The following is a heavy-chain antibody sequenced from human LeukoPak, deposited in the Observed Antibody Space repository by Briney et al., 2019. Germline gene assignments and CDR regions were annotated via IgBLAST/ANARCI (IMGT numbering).Heavy chain of an antibody. CDR2: ISAYNGNT. J-gene: IGHJ4*02. V-gene: IGHV1-18*01. D-gene: IGHD2-8*01. CDR3: AREPMVYAHPRLGSALYYFDY. Sequence: ASVKVSCKASGYTFTSYGISWVRQAPGQGLEWMGWISAYNGNTNYAQKLQGRVTMTTDTSTSTAYMELRSLRSDDTAVYYCAREPMVYAHPRLGSALYYFDYWGQGTLVTVSS. CDR1: GYTFTSYG.